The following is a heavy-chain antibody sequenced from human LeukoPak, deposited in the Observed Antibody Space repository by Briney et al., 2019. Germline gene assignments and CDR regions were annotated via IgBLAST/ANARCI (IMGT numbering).Heavy chain of an antibody. CDR1: GFTFSSYS. D-gene: IGHD4-11*01. Sequence: GGSLRLSCAASGFTFSSYSMNWVRQAPGKGLEWVSSISSSSSYIYYADSVKGRFTISRDNAKNSLYLQMNSLGVDDTAVYYCGTYSINNAREFQYWGQGTLVTVPS. CDR2: ISSSSSYI. J-gene: IGHJ1*01. CDR3: GTYSINNAREFQY. V-gene: IGHV3-21*01.